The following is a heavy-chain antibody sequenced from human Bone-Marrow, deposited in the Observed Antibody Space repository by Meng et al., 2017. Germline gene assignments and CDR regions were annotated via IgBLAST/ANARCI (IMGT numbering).Heavy chain of an antibody. Sequence: EVQLVESGGGLVQPGGSLRLSCAASGFAFSSYWMFWVRQAPGKGLVWVSRINTDGSNAIYADSVKGRFTISRDNAKNALYLQMNSLRAEDTAVYYCARIAYGGYSYGDFWGQGTLVTVSS. J-gene: IGHJ4*02. CDR3: ARIAYGGYSYGDF. CDR1: GFAFSSYW. CDR2: INTDGSNA. V-gene: IGHV3-74*01. D-gene: IGHD5-18*01.